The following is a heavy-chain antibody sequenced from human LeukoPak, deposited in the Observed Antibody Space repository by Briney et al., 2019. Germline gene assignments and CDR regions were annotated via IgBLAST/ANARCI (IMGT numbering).Heavy chain of an antibody. CDR2: INHSGST. CDR3: ARGVVRVVFITMAWFDP. V-gene: IGHV4-34*01. Sequence: SETLSLTCAVYGGSFSGYYWSWIRQPPGKGLEWIGEINHSGSTNYNPSLKSRVTISVDTSKNQFSLKLSSVTAADTAVYYCARGVVRVVFITMAWFDPWGQGTLVTVSS. J-gene: IGHJ5*02. D-gene: IGHD3-22*01. CDR1: GGSFSGYY.